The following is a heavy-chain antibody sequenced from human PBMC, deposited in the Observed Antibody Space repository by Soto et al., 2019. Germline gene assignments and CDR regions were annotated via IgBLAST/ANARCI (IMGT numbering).Heavy chain of an antibody. V-gene: IGHV1-2*02. CDR2: INPNSRGT. J-gene: IGHJ5*02. CDR3: ARVTLKAGNWFDP. Sequence: ASVKVSCKASGYTFTDYFIHWVRQAPGQGFEWMGWINPNSRGTNYAQKFRGRVTMTRDTSNSTAYMELRGLTSDDTAVYYCARVTLKAGNWFDPWGQGTLVTVS. CDR1: GYTFTDYF.